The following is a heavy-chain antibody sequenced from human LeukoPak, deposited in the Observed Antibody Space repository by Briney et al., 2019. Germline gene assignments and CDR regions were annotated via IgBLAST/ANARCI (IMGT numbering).Heavy chain of an antibody. CDR2: IYYSGST. Sequence: PSETLSLTCTVSGGSMSNYYWGWIRQPPGKGLEWIGYIYYSGSTNYNPSLKSRVTISVDTSKNQFSLKLSSVTAADTAVYYCARGSRQQLSNWFDPWGQGTLVTVSS. CDR3: ARGSRQQLSNWFDP. D-gene: IGHD6-13*01. V-gene: IGHV4-59*01. J-gene: IGHJ5*02. CDR1: GGSMSNYY.